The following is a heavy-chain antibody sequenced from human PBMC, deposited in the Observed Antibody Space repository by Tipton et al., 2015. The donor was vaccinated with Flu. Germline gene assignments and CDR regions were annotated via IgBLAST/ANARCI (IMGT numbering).Heavy chain of an antibody. CDR3: ARWRDGSAASSTDMSSKNAFDI. J-gene: IGHJ3*02. D-gene: IGHD5/OR15-5a*01. V-gene: IGHV4-4*07. CDR1: GAPINYYY. Sequence: LRLSCTVSGAPINYYYWSWIRQPAGKGLEYIGRLYTSGSANYSPSLKSRVTMSLDTSKNQLSLKLSFVTAADTAVYYCARWRDGSAASSTDMSSKNAFDIWGQGTMVTVS. CDR2: LYTSGSA.